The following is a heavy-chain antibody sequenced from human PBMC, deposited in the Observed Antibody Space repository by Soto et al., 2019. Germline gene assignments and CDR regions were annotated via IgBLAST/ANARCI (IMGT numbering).Heavy chain of an antibody. CDR3: AKIVKSDSDY. D-gene: IGHD3-16*02. Sequence: PGGSLLVSSASSVFTFSIYAMSWVRQAPGKGLEWVSGISGGGDSTYYVDSVNGRFTISIDNSKNTLYLQMNSLRAEDTAVYYCAKIVKSDSDYWGQGALVTVS. V-gene: IGHV3-23*01. CDR2: ISGGGDST. J-gene: IGHJ4*02. CDR1: VFTFSIYA.